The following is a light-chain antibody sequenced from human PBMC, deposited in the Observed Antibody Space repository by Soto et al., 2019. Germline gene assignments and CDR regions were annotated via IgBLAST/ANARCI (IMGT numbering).Light chain of an antibody. V-gene: IGLV2-14*01. Sequence: QSVLTQPASVSGSPGQSITISCTGTSSDVGGYNYVSWYQQHPGKAPKLMIYDVCNRPSGVSNRFSGSISGNTAFLTISGLQAEDEADYYCSSYTSSSTLFGTGTKVTVL. CDR2: DVC. J-gene: IGLJ1*01. CDR3: SSYTSSSTL. CDR1: SSDVGGYNY.